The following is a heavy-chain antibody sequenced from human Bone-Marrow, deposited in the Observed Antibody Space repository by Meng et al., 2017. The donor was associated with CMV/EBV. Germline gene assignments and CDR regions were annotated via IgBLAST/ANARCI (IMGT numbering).Heavy chain of an antibody. V-gene: IGHV1-46*01. CDR3: ASSYSGYDYSYLDY. J-gene: IGHJ4*02. D-gene: IGHD5-12*01. CDR2: INPSGGST. Sequence: ASGYTFTSYYMNWVRQAPGQGLEWMGIINPSGGSTSYAQKFQGRVTMTRDTSTSTVYMELSSLRSEDTAVYYCASSYSGYDYSYLDYWGQGTLVTVSS. CDR1: GYTFTSYY.